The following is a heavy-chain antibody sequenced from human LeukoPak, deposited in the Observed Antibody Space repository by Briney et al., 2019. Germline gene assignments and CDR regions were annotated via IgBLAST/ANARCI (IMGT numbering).Heavy chain of an antibody. J-gene: IGHJ6*02. CDR2: ISWNSGSI. D-gene: IGHD3-3*01. CDR1: GFTFDDYA. CDR3: ALGMASDGCMDV. V-gene: IGHV3-9*01. Sequence: SLRLSCAASGFTFDDYAMHGVRQAPGKGLEWVSGISWNSGSIGYADSVKGRFTISRDNAKNSLYLQMNSLRAEDTALYYCALGMASDGCMDVWGQGTTVTVSS.